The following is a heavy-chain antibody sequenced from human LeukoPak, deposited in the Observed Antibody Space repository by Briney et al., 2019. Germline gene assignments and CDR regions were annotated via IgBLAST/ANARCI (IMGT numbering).Heavy chain of an antibody. CDR1: GVSMSAYQ. V-gene: IGHV4-4*09. D-gene: IGHD2-8*01. J-gene: IGHJ4*02. CDR3: ETSNDAKIAPFDH. CDR2: INTKGET. Sequence: SETLSLTCTVSGVSMSAYQWSWVRQSPEKGLEWIGCINTKGETSYNPSLKSRVTTSVDTSKSQSSLRLTSVTAADTAVYYCETSNDAKIAPFDHWGQGAPVTVSS.